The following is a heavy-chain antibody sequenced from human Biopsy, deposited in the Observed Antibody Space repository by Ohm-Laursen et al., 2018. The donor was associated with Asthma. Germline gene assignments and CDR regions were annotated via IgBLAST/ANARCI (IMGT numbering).Heavy chain of an antibody. CDR1: GFAVSRDH. Sequence: GSLRLSCSASGFAVSRDHTFWVRQAPGKGLEWVSVIYSGGTSHTADSVRGRFTISRDYSKNTLYLQMHSLRAEDTAVYYCARGDSSNWSHYYFDYWGQGTLVTVSS. D-gene: IGHD3-22*01. V-gene: IGHV3-53*01. J-gene: IGHJ4*02. CDR3: ARGDSSNWSHYYFDY. CDR2: IYSGGTS.